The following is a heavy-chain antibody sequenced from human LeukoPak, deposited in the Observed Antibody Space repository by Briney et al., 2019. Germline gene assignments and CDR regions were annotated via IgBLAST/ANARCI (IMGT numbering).Heavy chain of an antibody. CDR1: GFTFSSYW. CDR3: ANLIEMATIKDAFDI. Sequence: PGGSLRLSCAASGFTFSSYWMSLVRQAPGKGLEWVAFIRYDGSNKYYADSVKGRFTISRDNSKNTLYLQMNSLRAEDTAVYYCANLIEMATIKDAFDIWGQGTMVTVSS. V-gene: IGHV3-30*02. J-gene: IGHJ3*02. CDR2: IRYDGSNK. D-gene: IGHD5-24*01.